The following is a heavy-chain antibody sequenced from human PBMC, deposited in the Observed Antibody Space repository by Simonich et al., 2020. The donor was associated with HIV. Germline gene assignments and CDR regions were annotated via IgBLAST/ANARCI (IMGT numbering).Heavy chain of an antibody. V-gene: IGHV7-4-1*02. CDR3: AREGGRGSITMVRPRAFDS. Sequence: QVQLVQSGAEVKKPGASVKVSCKASGYSFNTNPMNWVRQAPGQGLEWMGWIKPNPGTPTYAQGFTGRFVLSLDPSVSTAFLQINSLKAEDTAVYFCAREGGRGSITMVRPRAFDSWGQGTLVTVSS. CDR2: IKPNPGTP. J-gene: IGHJ4*02. D-gene: IGHD3-10*01. CDR1: GYSFNTNP.